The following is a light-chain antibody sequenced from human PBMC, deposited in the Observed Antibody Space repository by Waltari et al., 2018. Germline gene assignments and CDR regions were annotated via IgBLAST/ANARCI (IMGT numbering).Light chain of an antibody. Sequence: STLTHPAPSSVSPGQSIPISSPGTTTHVGPNKYVSWYQHHPGKAPTLMIYEVTNRPSGVSDRFSGSKSGNTASLTISGLQAEDEADYYCSSYTVTSTILFGGGTRVTV. CDR2: EVT. J-gene: IGLJ2*01. CDR3: SSYTVTSTIL. CDR1: TTHVGPNKY. V-gene: IGLV2-14*01.